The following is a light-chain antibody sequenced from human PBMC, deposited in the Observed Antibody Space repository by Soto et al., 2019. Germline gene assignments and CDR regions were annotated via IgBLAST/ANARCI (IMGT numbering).Light chain of an antibody. CDR2: GAS. Sequence: EIVLMQSKGTLSLSPGEVATLSCSAVYGVAISYLALYQEIPGQGPRLLIYGASRRATCIPARFSGRGFWTEFTFTLRRLEPEDFAVYYCQQYGSLITFGQGTRLEIK. CDR1: YGVAISY. CDR3: QQYGSLIT. V-gene: IGKV3-20*01. J-gene: IGKJ5*01.